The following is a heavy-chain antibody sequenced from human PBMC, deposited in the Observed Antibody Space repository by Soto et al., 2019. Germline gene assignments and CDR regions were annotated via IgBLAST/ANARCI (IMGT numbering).Heavy chain of an antibody. CDR2: FDPEDGET. CDR3: ATSGYPTFGGVIAPFYFDY. D-gene: IGHD3-16*02. CDR1: GYTLTELS. V-gene: IGHV1-24*01. Sequence: GASVKASCKVSGYTLTELSMHWVRQAPGKGLEWMGGFDPEDGETIYAQKFQGRVTMTEDTSTDTAYMELSSLRSEDTAVYYCATSGYPTFGGVIAPFYFDYWGQGTLVTVSS. J-gene: IGHJ4*02.